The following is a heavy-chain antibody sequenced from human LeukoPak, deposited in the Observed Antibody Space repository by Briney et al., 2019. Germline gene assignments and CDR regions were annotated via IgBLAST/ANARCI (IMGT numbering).Heavy chain of an antibody. CDR1: GYTFTSYG. Sequence: ASVKVSCKASGYTFTSYGISWVRQAPGQGLEWMGWISAYNGNTNYAQKLQGRVTMTTDTSTSTAYMELRSLRSDDTAVYYCARYDPPDSSGWYTPVDFDYWGQGTLVTVSS. V-gene: IGHV1-18*01. CDR2: ISAYNGNT. D-gene: IGHD6-19*01. CDR3: ARYDPPDSSGWYTPVDFDY. J-gene: IGHJ4*02.